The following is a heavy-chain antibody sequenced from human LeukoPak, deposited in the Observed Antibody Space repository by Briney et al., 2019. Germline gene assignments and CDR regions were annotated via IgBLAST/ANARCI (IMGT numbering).Heavy chain of an antibody. Sequence: SETLSLTCTVSGGSINSYYWSWIRQPPGKGLEWIGYIYYIGSTNYNPSLKSRVTISADTSKNQFSLKLSSVTAADTAVYYCAGAVRGGIRFDPWGQGTLVTVSS. CDR3: AGAVRGGIRFDP. D-gene: IGHD3-10*01. CDR1: GGSINSYY. V-gene: IGHV4-59*01. J-gene: IGHJ5*02. CDR2: IYYIGST.